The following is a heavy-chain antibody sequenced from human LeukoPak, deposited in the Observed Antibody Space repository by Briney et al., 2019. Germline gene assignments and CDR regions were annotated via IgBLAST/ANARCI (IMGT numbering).Heavy chain of an antibody. CDR3: ARIMTTVTKSRYLLGYYFDY. J-gene: IGHJ4*02. V-gene: IGHV4-59*12. CDR1: GGSISGYY. D-gene: IGHD4-17*01. Sequence: PSETLSLTCTGSGGSISGYYWSWLRQPPGKGLEGIGYIYYSGSTYYNPSLKSRVTITVDTSKNQFSLKLSSVSAADTAVYYCARIMTTVTKSRYLLGYYFDYWGQGTLVTVSS. CDR2: IYYSGST.